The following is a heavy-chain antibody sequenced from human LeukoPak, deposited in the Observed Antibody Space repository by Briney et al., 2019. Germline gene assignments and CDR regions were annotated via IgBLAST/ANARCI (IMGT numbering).Heavy chain of an antibody. CDR1: GYTLTELS. V-gene: IGHV1-24*01. J-gene: IGHJ4*02. CDR2: FDPEDGET. D-gene: IGHD1-26*01. CDR3: ATDDPTRRGWELVFDY. Sequence: ASVKVSCKVSGYTLTELSMHWVRQAPGKGLEWMGGFDPEDGETIYAQKFQGRVTMTEDTSTDTAYMELSSLRSEDTAVYYCATDDPTRRGWELVFDYWGQGTLVTVSS.